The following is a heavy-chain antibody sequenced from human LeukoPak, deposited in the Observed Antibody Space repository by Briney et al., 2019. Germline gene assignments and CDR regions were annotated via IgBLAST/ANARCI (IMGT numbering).Heavy chain of an antibody. CDR2: ISGSGGST. Sequence: GGSLRLSCAASGFTFSSYALSWVRQAPGKGLEWVSAISGSGGSTYYADSVKGRFTISRDNSKNTLYQQMNSLRAEDTAVYYCATRREYSSSRGYWGQGTLVTVSS. D-gene: IGHD6-6*01. CDR1: GFTFSSYA. V-gene: IGHV3-23*01. J-gene: IGHJ4*02. CDR3: ATRREYSSSRGY.